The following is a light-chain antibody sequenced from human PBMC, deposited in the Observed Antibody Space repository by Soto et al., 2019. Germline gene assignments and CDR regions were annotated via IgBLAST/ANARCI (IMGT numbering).Light chain of an antibody. V-gene: IGKV3-20*01. CDR1: QSVSSSY. J-gene: IGKJ5*01. CDR2: GES. CDR3: QXYGSSQIT. Sequence: EIVVTQSPGTLSLSPGERATLSCRASQSVSSSYLAWYQQKPGQAPRIVIYGESSRATGIPDRLSGSGSGTDLNLTISRLEPEDFAVYYCQXYGSSQITCGQGTRLEIK.